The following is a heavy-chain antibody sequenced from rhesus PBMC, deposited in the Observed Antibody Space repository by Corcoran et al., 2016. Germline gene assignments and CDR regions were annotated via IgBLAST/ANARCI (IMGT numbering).Heavy chain of an antibody. CDR1: GFTFSSYG. V-gene: IGHV3S5*01. CDR2: INSGGGST. J-gene: IGHJ4*01. Sequence: EVQLVETGGGLVQPGGSLKLSCAASGFTFSSYGMSWVRQAPGKGLEWVSAINSGGGSTYYADSVNGRFTISRDNSKNTLFLQMNSLRAEDTAVYYCANNRGYFDYWGQGVLVTVSS. CDR3: ANNRGYFDY.